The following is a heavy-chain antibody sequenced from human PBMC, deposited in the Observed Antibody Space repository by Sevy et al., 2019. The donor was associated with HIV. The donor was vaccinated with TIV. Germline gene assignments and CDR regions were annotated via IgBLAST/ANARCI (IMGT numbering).Heavy chain of an antibody. CDR1: GFIFRTFW. D-gene: IGHD1-1*01. CDR2: IKEDGSEK. CDR3: ARDRLVRERLFDY. V-gene: IGHV3-7*01. J-gene: IGHJ4*02. Sequence: GGCLRLSCAASGFIFRTFWMTWVRQAPGKGLEWVANIKEDGSEKYYVDSVKGRFIISRDNAKNSLYLQMNSLRAEDTAVYYCARDRLVRERLFDYWGQGTLVTVSS.